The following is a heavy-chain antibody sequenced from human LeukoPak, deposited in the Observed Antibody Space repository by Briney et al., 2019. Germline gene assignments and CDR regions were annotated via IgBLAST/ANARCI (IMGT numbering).Heavy chain of an antibody. CDR3: ARVAWDYYDSSGYRFDY. Sequence: NPGGSLRLSCAASGFTFSSYTMKWVRQAPGKGREWVSYVRSSSTHIYYVDSVKGRFTISRDNANNSLYLQMNSLRAEDTAVYYCARVAWDYYDSSGYRFDYWGQGTLVTVSS. J-gene: IGHJ4*02. V-gene: IGHV3-21*01. CDR1: GFTFSSYT. D-gene: IGHD3-22*01. CDR2: VRSSSTHI.